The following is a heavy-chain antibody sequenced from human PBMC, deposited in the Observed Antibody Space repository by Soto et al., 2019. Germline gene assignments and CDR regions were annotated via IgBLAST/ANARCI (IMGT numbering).Heavy chain of an antibody. CDR1: GGSISSSSYY. J-gene: IGHJ6*02. CDR3: ARRLYYDSSGFEGGGMDV. D-gene: IGHD3-22*01. CDR2: IYYSGST. V-gene: IGHV4-39*01. Sequence: QLQLQESGPGLVKPSETLSLTCTVSGGSISSSSYYWGWIRQPPGKGLEWIGSIYYSGSTYYNPSLKSRVTISVDTSKNQCSLTLSSVTAADTAVYYCARRLYYDSSGFEGGGMDVWGQGTTVTFSS.